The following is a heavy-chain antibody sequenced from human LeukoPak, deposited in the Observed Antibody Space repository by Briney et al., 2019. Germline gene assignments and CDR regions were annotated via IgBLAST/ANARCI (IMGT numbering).Heavy chain of an antibody. D-gene: IGHD4-23*01. CDR1: GGSITSSGYY. CDR3: ARYGGQSEFDY. Sequence: SETLSLTCTVSGGSITSSGYYWGWIRQPPGKGLEWIASIHYSGITYYNPSLKSRVTISVDTSKNQLSLKLSSVTAADTAVYYCARYGGQSEFDYWGQGTLVTVSS. CDR2: IHYSGIT. V-gene: IGHV4-39*01. J-gene: IGHJ4*02.